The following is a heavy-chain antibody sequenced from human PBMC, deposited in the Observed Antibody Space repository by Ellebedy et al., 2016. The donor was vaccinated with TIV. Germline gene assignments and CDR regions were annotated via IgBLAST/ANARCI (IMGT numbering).Heavy chain of an antibody. CDR2: ITSSGDST. CDR3: SRGIAAVMC. Sequence: GESLKISCAASGFTFSNYAMNWVRQAPGKGLEWVSGITSSGDSTYYADSVQGRFTISRDNSKNTLFLQVNSLRADDTAVYYCSRGIAAVMCWGQGTLVTFSS. CDR1: GFTFSNYA. D-gene: IGHD6-13*01. V-gene: IGHV3-23*01. J-gene: IGHJ4*02.